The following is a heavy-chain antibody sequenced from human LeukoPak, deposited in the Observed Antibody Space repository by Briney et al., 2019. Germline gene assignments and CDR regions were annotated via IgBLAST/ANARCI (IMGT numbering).Heavy chain of an antibody. D-gene: IGHD5-18*01. J-gene: IGHJ4*02. CDR3: ARARYSYPDDY. CDR1: GGSISSYY. V-gene: IGHV4-59*01. Sequence: SETLSLTCTVSGGSISSYYWSWIRQLPGKGLEWIGYIYYSRSTNYNPSLKSRVTISVDTSKNQFSLKLSSVTAADTAVYYCARARYSYPDDYWGQGTLVTVSS. CDR2: IYYSRST.